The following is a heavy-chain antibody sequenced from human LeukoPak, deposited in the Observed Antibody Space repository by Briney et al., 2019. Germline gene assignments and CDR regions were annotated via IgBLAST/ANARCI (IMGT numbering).Heavy chain of an antibody. CDR1: GGSISSSSYY. D-gene: IGHD3-22*01. CDR3: ATHDSSGYYCLFY. Sequence: SETLSLTCTVSGGSISSSSYYWGWIRQPPGKGLEWIGSIYYSGSTYYNPSLKSRVTISVDTSKNQFSLKLSSVTAADTAAYYCATHDSSGYYCLFYWGQGTLVTVSS. V-gene: IGHV4-39*01. J-gene: IGHJ4*02. CDR2: IYYSGST.